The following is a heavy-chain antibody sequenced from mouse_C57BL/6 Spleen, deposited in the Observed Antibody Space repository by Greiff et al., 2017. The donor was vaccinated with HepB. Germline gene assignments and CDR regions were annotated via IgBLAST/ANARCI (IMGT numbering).Heavy chain of an antibody. Sequence: QVQLKESGPGLVAPSQSLSITCTVSGFSLTSYGVSWVRQPPGKGLEWLGVIWGDGSTNYHSALISRLIISKDNSKSQVFLKLNSLQTDDTATYYCAKPEGNYWYFDVWGTGTTVTVSS. CDR1: GFSLTSYG. CDR2: IWGDGST. V-gene: IGHV2-3*01. D-gene: IGHD2-1*01. CDR3: AKPEGNYWYFDV. J-gene: IGHJ1*03.